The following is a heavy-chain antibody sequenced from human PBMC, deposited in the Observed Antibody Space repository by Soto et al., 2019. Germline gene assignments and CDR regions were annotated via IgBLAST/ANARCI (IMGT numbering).Heavy chain of an antibody. CDR3: ARERTSKGGLDI. V-gene: IGHV3-74*01. Sequence: EVQLVESGGGLVQPGGSLRLSCAASGFTFSSDWMNWVRQSPGKGLEWVSRIISGGTRATYADFVKGRFTITRDNAKNTLYVQMHSLTADDTAVYYCARERTSKGGLDIWGQGTTVTVSS. CDR2: IISGGTRA. CDR1: GFTFSSDW. J-gene: IGHJ6*02.